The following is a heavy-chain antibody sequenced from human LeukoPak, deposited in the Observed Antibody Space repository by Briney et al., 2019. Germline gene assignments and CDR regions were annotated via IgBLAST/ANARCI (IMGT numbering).Heavy chain of an antibody. CDR3: ARVTLRFLEWLSPFDY. CDR1: GYTFTGYY. CDR2: INPNSGGT. V-gene: IGHV1-2*02. J-gene: IGHJ4*02. Sequence: ASVKASCKASGYTFTGYYMHWVRQAPGQGLEWMGWINPNSGGTNYAQKFQGRVTMTRDTSISTAYMELSRLRSDDTAVYYCARVTLRFLEWLSPFDYWGQGTLVTVSS. D-gene: IGHD3-3*01.